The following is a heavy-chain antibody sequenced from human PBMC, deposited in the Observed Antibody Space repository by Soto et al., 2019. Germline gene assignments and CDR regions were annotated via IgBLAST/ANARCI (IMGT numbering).Heavy chain of an antibody. CDR1: GYTFTSYY. V-gene: IGHV1-46*01. CDR3: ARGMIAAAGTPAGYYYYGMDV. CDR2: INPSGGST. J-gene: IGHJ6*02. D-gene: IGHD6-13*01. Sequence: ASVKVSCKASGYTFTSYYMHWVRQAPGQGIEWMGIINPSGGSTSYAQKFQGRVTMTRDTSTSTVYMELSSLRSEDTAVYYCARGMIAAAGTPAGYYYYGMDVWGQGTTVTVSS.